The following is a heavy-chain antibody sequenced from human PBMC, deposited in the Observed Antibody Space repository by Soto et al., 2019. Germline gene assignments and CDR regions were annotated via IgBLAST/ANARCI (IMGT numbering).Heavy chain of an antibody. CDR2: INPNSGGT. V-gene: IGHV1-2*04. CDR1: GYTFTSYY. J-gene: IGHJ4*02. Sequence: ASVKVSCKASGYTFTSYYMHWVRQAPGQGLEWMGWINPNSGGTNYAQKFQGWVTMTRDTSISTAYMELSRLRSDDTAVYYCARVQGDSSGWYGIDYWGQGTLVTV. CDR3: ARVQGDSSGWYGIDY. D-gene: IGHD6-19*01.